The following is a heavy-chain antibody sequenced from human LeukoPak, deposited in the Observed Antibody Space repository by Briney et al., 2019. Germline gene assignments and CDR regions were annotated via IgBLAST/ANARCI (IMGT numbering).Heavy chain of an antibody. CDR3: ARLFVIITMIVVVITYSNWFDP. V-gene: IGHV4-34*01. D-gene: IGHD3-22*01. CDR2: INHSGST. Sequence: SETLSLTCAVYGGSFSGYYWSWIRQPPGKGLEWIGEINHSGSTNYNPSLKSRVTISVDTSKNQFSLKLSSVTAADTAVYYCARLFVIITMIVVVITYSNWFDPWGQGTLVTVSS. J-gene: IGHJ5*02. CDR1: GGSFSGYY.